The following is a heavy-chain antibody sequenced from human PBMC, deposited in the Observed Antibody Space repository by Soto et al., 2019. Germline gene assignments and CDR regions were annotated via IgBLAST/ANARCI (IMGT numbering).Heavy chain of an antibody. CDR1: GGSVSSDTHY. CDR3: ARDQTRVGATTWFDP. D-gene: IGHD1-26*01. V-gene: IGHV4-61*01. J-gene: IGHJ5*02. Sequence: KASETLSLTCTVSGGSVSSDTHYWSWIRQPPGKRLEWIGLIYSSGSTNYNPSLKSRVTMSVDTSKNQFSLKLRSVIVDDTAVYYCARDQTRVGATTWFDPWGQGTLVTVSS. CDR2: IYSSGST.